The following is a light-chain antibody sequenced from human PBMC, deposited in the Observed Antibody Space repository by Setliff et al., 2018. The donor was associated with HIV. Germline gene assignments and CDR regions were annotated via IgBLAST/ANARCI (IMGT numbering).Light chain of an antibody. CDR1: NSDIGTYKY. CDR3: SSYTSSNTYV. V-gene: IGLV2-14*03. CDR2: EVN. Sequence: QSALAQPASMSGSPGRSITISCTGANSDIGTYKYVSWYQQHPGKAPKLIIFEVNNRPSGVSARFSGSKSGYTASLTISGLQADDEAGYYCSSYTSSNTYVFGGGTKVTVL. J-gene: IGLJ2*01.